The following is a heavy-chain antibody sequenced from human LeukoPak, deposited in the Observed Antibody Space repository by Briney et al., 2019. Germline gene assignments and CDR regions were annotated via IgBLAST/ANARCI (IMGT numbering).Heavy chain of an antibody. CDR2: ISAYNGNT. V-gene: IGHV1-18*04. CDR3: ARGPVGYCSGGSSTRYFDY. CDR1: GYTFTSYG. D-gene: IGHD2-15*01. J-gene: IGHJ4*02. Sequence: ASVKVSCKASGYTFTSYGISWVRQAPGQGLEWMGWISAYNGNTNYAQKLQGRVTMTTDTSTSTSYMELRSLRSDDTAVYYCARGPVGYCSGGSSTRYFDYWGQGTLVTVSS.